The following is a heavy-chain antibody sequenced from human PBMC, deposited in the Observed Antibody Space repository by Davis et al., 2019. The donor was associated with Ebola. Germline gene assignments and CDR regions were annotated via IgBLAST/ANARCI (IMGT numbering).Heavy chain of an antibody. CDR1: GGSISSYY. D-gene: IGHD3-10*01. CDR3: ARDSYYYDAFDI. V-gene: IGHV4-59*01. CDR2: IYYSGST. J-gene: IGHJ3*02. Sequence: MPSETLSLTCTVSGGSISSYYWSWIRQLPGKGLEWIGYIYYSGSTNYNPSLKSRVTISVDTSKNQFSLKLSSVTAADTAVYYCARDSYYYDAFDIWGQGTMVTVSS.